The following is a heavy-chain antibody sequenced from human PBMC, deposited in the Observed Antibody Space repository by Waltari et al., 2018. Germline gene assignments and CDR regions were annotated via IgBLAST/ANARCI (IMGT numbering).Heavy chain of an antibody. CDR1: GDSIRNYY. CDR3: ASLAGSGTSWYLDDY. CDR2: INYRGRT. Sequence: QVQLQESGPVLVKPSETLSLTCTVSGDSIRNYYWSWIRQPPGKGLEWIGHINYRGRTDYNPSLESRVSISTGTSRNQFSLKLRSVTAADTAIYFCASLAGSGTSWYLDDYWGQGTLVTVSS. V-gene: IGHV4-59*01. D-gene: IGHD6-13*01. J-gene: IGHJ4*02.